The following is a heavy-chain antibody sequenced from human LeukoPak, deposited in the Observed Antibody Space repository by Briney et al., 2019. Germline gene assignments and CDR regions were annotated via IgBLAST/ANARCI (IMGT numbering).Heavy chain of an antibody. CDR1: GFTFSSYG. Sequence: GGSLRLSCAASGFTFSSYGMHWVRQAPGKGLEWVAVIWYDGSNEYYADSVKGRFTISRDNSKNTLYLQMNSLRAEDTAVYYCARALRLGGFDYWGQGTLVTVSS. CDR2: IWYDGSNE. CDR3: ARALRLGGFDY. J-gene: IGHJ4*02. D-gene: IGHD5/OR15-5a*01. V-gene: IGHV3-33*01.